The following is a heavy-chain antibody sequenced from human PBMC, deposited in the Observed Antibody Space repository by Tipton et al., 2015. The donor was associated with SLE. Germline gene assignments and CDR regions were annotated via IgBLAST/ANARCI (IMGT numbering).Heavy chain of an antibody. D-gene: IGHD3-16*01. J-gene: IGHJ3*02. Sequence: PGLVKPSGTLSLTCVVSSGSISTYNWWSWVRQPPGKGLEWIGHIYHSGSINHNPSLKSRVTISVDKSKNLLSLTLSSVTAADTAIYYCTREDTPSGRMISSGGDPVSASDIWGQGTMVTVSS. CDR3: TREDTPSGRMISSGGDPVSASDI. CDR1: SGSISTYNW. CDR2: IYHSGSI. V-gene: IGHV4-4*02.